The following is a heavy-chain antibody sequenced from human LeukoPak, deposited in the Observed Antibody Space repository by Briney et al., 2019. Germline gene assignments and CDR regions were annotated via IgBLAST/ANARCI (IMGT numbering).Heavy chain of an antibody. CDR2: IYTCGST. D-gene: IGHD6-19*01. V-gene: IGHV4-4*07. Sequence: PSETLSLTCTVSGGSISSYYWSWIRQPAGKGLEWVGRIYTCGSTNYNPSLKSRVTMSVDTSKNQFSLKLSSVTAADTAVYYCARDLQQWLGWYFDLWGRGTLVTVSS. J-gene: IGHJ2*01. CDR1: GGSISSYY. CDR3: ARDLQQWLGWYFDL.